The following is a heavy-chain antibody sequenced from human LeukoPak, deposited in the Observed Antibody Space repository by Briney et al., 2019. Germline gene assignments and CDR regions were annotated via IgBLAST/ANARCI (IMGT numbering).Heavy chain of an antibody. CDR1: GFTFRSYG. CDR3: AKDTGRVGATRYFDY. Sequence: GGSLRLSCAASGFTFRSYGMHWVRQAPGKGLEWVAVISYDGSNKYYADSVKGRFTISRDNSKNTLYLQMNSLRAEDTAVYYCAKDTGRVGATRYFDYWGQGTLVTVSS. D-gene: IGHD1-26*01. V-gene: IGHV3-30*18. J-gene: IGHJ4*02. CDR2: ISYDGSNK.